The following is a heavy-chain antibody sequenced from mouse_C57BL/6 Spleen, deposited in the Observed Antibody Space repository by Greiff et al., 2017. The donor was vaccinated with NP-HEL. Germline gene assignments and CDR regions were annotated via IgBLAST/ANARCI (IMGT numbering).Heavy chain of an antibody. CDR3: AKKGVGSSYDAMDY. D-gene: IGHD1-1*01. CDR2: IRRGGST. Sequence: VQLQQSGPGLVQPSQSLSITCTVSGFSLTSYGVHWVRQSPGKGLEWLGVIRRGGSTDYNAAFMSRLSITKDNSKSQVFFKMNSLQADDTAIYYCAKKGVGSSYDAMDYWGQGTSVTVSS. J-gene: IGHJ4*01. CDR1: GFSLTSYG. V-gene: IGHV2-5*01.